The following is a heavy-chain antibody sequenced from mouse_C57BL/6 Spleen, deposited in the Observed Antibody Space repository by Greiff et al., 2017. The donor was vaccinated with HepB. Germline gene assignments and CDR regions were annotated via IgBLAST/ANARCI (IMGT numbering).Heavy chain of an antibody. V-gene: IGHV1-81*01. CDR3: ARSEAITAVVATDYFDY. Sequence: QVQLKQSGAELARPGASVKLSCKASGYTFTSYGISWVKQRTGQGLEWIGEIYPRSGNTYYNEKFKGKATLTADKSSSTAYMELRSLTSEDSAVYFCARSEAITAVVATDYFDYWGQGTTLTVSS. CDR1: GYTFTSYG. D-gene: IGHD1-1*01. J-gene: IGHJ2*01. CDR2: IYPRSGNT.